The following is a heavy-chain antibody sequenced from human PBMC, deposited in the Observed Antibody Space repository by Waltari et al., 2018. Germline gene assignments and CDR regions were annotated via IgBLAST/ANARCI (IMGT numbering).Heavy chain of an antibody. J-gene: IGHJ4*02. CDR3: ARQGRVISGPESFFDY. V-gene: IGHV4-38-2*01. Sequence: QVQLQESGPGLVKPSETLSLTCVVSGYSISTGYYWGWIRQPPGKGLEWIGSIHHSGSTYDNQSLKSRVTISVDTPKNLFSLRLNSVTAADTAVYYCARQGRVISGPESFFDYWGQGTPVTVSS. CDR1: GYSISTGYY. CDR2: IHHSGST. D-gene: IGHD2-21*01.